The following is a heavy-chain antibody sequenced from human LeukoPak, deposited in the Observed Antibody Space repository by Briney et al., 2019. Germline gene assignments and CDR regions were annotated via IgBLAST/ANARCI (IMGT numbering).Heavy chain of an antibody. Sequence: ASVKVSCKASGYSFTSYYMHWVRQAPGRGLEWMGIINPSGGSTSYAQKFQGRVTMTRDTSTSTVYMELSSLRSEDTAVYYCARQGTTVVTPPYSWFDPWGQGTLVIVSS. J-gene: IGHJ5*02. CDR1: GYSFTSYY. V-gene: IGHV1-46*01. CDR2: INPSGGST. CDR3: ARQGTTVVTPPYSWFDP. D-gene: IGHD4-23*01.